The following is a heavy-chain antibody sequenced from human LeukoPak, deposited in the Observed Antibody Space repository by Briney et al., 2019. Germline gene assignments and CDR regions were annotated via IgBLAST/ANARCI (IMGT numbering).Heavy chain of an antibody. CDR3: ARRCSGPTCYTDAYDI. V-gene: IGHV4-59*08. CDR1: GGSISSYY. Sequence: PSETLSLTCTVSGGSISSYYWTWIRQPPGKGLEWIGYVYYSGGTDYNPSLKSRVTISVDTSNKQFSLNLSSVTAADTAVYYCARRCSGPTCYTDAYDIWGQGTMVTVSS. D-gene: IGHD2-2*02. CDR2: VYYSGGT. J-gene: IGHJ3*02.